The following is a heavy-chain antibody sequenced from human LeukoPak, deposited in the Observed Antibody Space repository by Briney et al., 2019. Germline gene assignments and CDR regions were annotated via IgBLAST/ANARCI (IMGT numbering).Heavy chain of an antibody. Sequence: GASVKVSCKASGYTFINYYMHWVRQAPGQGLEWMGIINPSGGSTSYAQKFQGRVTMTRDTSTSTVYMELSSLRSEDTAVYYCAREWLELQQGRFYYGMDVWGQGTTVTVSS. V-gene: IGHV1-46*01. CDR2: INPSGGST. J-gene: IGHJ6*02. CDR3: AREWLELQQGRFYYGMDV. CDR1: GYTFINYY. D-gene: IGHD1-26*01.